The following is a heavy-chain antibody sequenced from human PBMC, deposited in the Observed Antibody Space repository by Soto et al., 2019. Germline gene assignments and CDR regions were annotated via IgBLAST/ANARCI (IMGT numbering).Heavy chain of an antibody. CDR1: GSSLSGHY. J-gene: IGHJ5*02. Sequence: SETLSLTCTVSGSSLSGHYWSWMRQPPGKGLECIGYIYYGGSTNYNPSLKSRVTISVDTSKNQFSLKLSSVTAADTAVYYCARHGSGSYYNNWFDPWGQGTLVTVSS. CDR2: IYYGGST. D-gene: IGHD3-10*01. CDR3: ARHGSGSYYNNWFDP. V-gene: IGHV4-59*08.